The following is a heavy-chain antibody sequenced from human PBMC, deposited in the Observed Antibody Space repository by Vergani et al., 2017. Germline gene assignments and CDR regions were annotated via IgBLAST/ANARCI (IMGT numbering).Heavy chain of an antibody. D-gene: IGHD3-10*01. CDR3: ARSQINYGAGSPDY. Sequence: QVKLQESGPGLVKPSETLSLTCTVSGASVNSYYWSWIRQPPGKGLEWMGYVSFRGDTLYDPSVKGRMTISLNTSSNQFSLYLTSVTAADTAVYYCARSQINYGAGSPDYWSQGTLVTVSS. J-gene: IGHJ4*02. V-gene: IGHV4-59*02. CDR1: GASVNSYY. CDR2: VSFRGDT.